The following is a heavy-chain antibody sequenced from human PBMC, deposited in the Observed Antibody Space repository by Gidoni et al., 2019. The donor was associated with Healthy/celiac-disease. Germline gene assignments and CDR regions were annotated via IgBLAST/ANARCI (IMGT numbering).Heavy chain of an antibody. D-gene: IGHD2-15*01. CDR1: GGSISSSSYY. Sequence: QLQLQESGPGLVKPSETLYITCTVSGGSISSSSYYGGWIRQPPGKGLEWIGSIYYSLSTYYKPSLKIRFTISVDTSKNQFSLKLSSVTAADTAVYYCARLDSWLGCSGGSCHSEFGFDYWGQGTLVTVSS. CDR2: IYYSLST. CDR3: ARLDSWLGCSGGSCHSEFGFDY. J-gene: IGHJ4*02. V-gene: IGHV4-39*01.